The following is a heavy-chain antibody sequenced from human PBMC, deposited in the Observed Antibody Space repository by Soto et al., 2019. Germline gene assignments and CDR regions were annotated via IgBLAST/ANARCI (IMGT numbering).Heavy chain of an antibody. D-gene: IGHD3-3*01. CDR2: IYYSGST. CDR1: GGSISSYY. Sequence: PSETLSLTCTVSGGSISSYYWIWIRQPPGKGLEWIGYIYYSGSTNYNPSLKSRVTISVDTSKNQFSLKLSSVTAADTAVYYCARTELEFLEWSTAPYFDYWGQGTLVTVS. V-gene: IGHV4-59*01. J-gene: IGHJ4*02. CDR3: ARTELEFLEWSTAPYFDY.